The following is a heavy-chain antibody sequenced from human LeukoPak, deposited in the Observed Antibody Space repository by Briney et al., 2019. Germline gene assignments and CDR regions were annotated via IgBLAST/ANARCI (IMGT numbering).Heavy chain of an antibody. CDR1: GFTVSVYT. Sequence: PGGSLRLSCAAAGFTVSVYTMNWVRQAPGEWLEWVSIINYNGDTKYYADSVQGRFTISRDNSKNTVSLQMNSLRADDTAIYYCAKDGHCPALCTTQIAVAGYNDNWGQGTLVTVSS. D-gene: IGHD6-19*01. V-gene: IGHV3-23*01. CDR3: AKDGHCPALCTTQIAVAGYNDN. CDR2: INYNGDTK. J-gene: IGHJ4*02.